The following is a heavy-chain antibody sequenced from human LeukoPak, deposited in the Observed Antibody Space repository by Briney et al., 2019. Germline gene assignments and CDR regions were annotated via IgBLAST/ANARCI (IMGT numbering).Heavy chain of an antibody. Sequence: SETLSLACAVYGGSFSGYYWSWIRQPPGKGLEWVGESNRSGSTNYNPSLKSRVTISVDTSKNQFSLKLSSVTAADTAVYYCARIAGWYYYASSGYRYYYYMDVWGKGTTVTVSS. CDR1: GGSFSGYY. J-gene: IGHJ6*03. CDR2: SNRSGST. CDR3: ARIAGWYYYASSGYRYYYYMDV. V-gene: IGHV4-34*01. D-gene: IGHD3-22*01.